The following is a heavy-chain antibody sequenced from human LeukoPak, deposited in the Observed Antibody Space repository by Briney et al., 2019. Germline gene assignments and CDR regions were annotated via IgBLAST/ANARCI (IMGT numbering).Heavy chain of an antibody. J-gene: IGHJ4*02. CDR1: GFSFSSYW. CDR3: ARPAVAGLRAGGYDN. CDR2: ISSDGSII. D-gene: IGHD6-19*01. V-gene: IGHV3-74*01. Sequence: GGSLRLSCAASGFSFSSYWMHWVRQAPGKGLVWVSRISSDGSIINYADSVKGRFTISRDNAKNTLYLQMNSLRVEDTAVYYCARPAVAGLRAGGYDNWGQGTLVTVSS.